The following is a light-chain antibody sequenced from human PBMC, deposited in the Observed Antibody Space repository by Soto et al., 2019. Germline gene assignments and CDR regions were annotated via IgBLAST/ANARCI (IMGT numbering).Light chain of an antibody. CDR3: QSYDRSLRGVI. CDR1: SSNIGAGYD. V-gene: IGLV1-40*01. Sequence: QSVLTQPPSVSGTLGQRVTISCTGSSSNIGAGYDVQWYQQLPGTAPKLLIHSNTNRPSGVPDRFSASKSGTSASLAITGLQADDEADYHCQSYDRSLRGVIFGGGTKLTVL. J-gene: IGLJ2*01. CDR2: SNT.